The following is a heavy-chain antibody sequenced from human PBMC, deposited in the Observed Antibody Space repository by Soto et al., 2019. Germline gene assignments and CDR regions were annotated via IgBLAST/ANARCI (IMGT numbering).Heavy chain of an antibody. CDR2: ISYDGSNK. D-gene: IGHD3-22*01. V-gene: IGHV3-30-3*01. Sequence: GGSLRLSCAASGFTFSSYAMHWARQAPGKGLEWVAVISYDGSNKYYADSVKGRFTISRDNSKNTLYLQMNSLRAEDTAVYYCARDADYYDSSGYYYGWGQGTLVTVSS. CDR1: GFTFSSYA. CDR3: ARDADYYDSSGYYYG. J-gene: IGHJ4*02.